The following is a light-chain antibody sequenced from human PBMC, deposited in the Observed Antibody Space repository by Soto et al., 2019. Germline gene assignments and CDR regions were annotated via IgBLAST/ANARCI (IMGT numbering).Light chain of an antibody. CDR2: DDS. CDR3: QVWDSSSDHYVV. V-gene: IGLV3-21*02. Sequence: VLTQPPSVSVAPGQTARITCGGTNIGSKSVHWYQQKPGQAPVLVVYDDSDRPSGIPERFSGSNSGNTATLTISRVEAGDEADYYCQVWDSSSDHYVVFGGGTKLTVL. J-gene: IGLJ2*01. CDR1: NIGSKS.